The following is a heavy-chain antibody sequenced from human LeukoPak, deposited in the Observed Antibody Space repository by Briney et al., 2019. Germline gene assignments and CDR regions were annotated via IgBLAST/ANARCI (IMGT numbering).Heavy chain of an antibody. CDR1: GGSISSYY. J-gene: IGHJ5*02. V-gene: IGHV4-4*07. D-gene: IGHD3-10*01. CDR2: IYTSGST. Sequence: SETLSLTCTVSGGSISSYYWSWIRQPAGKGLEWIGRIYTSGSTNYNPSLKSRVTMSVDTSKNQFSLKLSSVTAADTAVYYCARGVWDYYGSGSYYHSRSYNWFDPWGQGTLVTVSS. CDR3: ARGVWDYYGSGSYYHSRSYNWFDP.